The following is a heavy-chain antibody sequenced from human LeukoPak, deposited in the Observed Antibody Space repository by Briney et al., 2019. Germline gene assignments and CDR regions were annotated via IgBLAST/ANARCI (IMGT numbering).Heavy chain of an antibody. D-gene: IGHD3-22*01. CDR3: ARGYYDRGGLYYFDY. J-gene: IGHJ4*02. Sequence: GASVKVSCKTSGYTFTGYYMHWVGQAPGQGLEWMGWIDPNSGGTNYAQKFQGRVTMTRDTSIGTAYMELSGLTSDDTAVYYCARGYYDRGGLYYFDYWGQGTLVTVSS. CDR2: IDPNSGGT. CDR1: GYTFTGYY. V-gene: IGHV1-2*02.